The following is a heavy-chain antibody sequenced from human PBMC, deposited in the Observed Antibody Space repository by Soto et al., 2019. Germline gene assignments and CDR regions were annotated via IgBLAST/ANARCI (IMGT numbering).Heavy chain of an antibody. J-gene: IGHJ2*01. CDR2: INAGNGNT. V-gene: IGHV1-3*01. CDR1: GGTFSSYT. CDR3: ARGGSLYWYFYL. Sequence: ASVKVSCKASGGTFSSYTISWVRQAPGQRLEWMGWINAGNGNTKYSQKFQGRVTITRDTSASTAYMELSSLRSEDTAVYYCARGGSLYWYFYLWGRGTLVTVSS. D-gene: IGHD1-26*01.